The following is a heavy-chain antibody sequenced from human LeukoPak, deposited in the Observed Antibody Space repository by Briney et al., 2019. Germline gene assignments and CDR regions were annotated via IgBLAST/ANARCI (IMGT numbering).Heavy chain of an antibody. CDR2: INPSGGST. CDR1: GDTFTSYY. V-gene: IGHV1-46*01. Sequence: GASVKVSCKASGDTFTSYYMHWVRQAPGQGLEWMGIINPSGGSTSYAQKFQGRVTMTRDTSTSTVYMELSSLRSEDTAVYYCARDLPHCSGGSCYASYYFDYWGQGTLVTVSS. D-gene: IGHD2-15*01. CDR3: ARDLPHCSGGSCYASYYFDY. J-gene: IGHJ4*02.